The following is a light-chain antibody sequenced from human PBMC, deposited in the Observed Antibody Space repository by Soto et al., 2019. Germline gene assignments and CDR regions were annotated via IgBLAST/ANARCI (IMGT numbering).Light chain of an antibody. J-gene: IGKJ5*01. V-gene: IGKV3-15*01. CDR3: QQYNTWRSIT. Sequence: EIVMTQSPATLSVSPGENATLFCRASQTIGSNYLAWYQHKPGQAPRVLIYDTSTRAAGIPARFSGSGSGTDFTLTISSLQSEDFAVYYCQQYNTWRSITFGQGTRLEIK. CDR1: QTIGSN. CDR2: DTS.